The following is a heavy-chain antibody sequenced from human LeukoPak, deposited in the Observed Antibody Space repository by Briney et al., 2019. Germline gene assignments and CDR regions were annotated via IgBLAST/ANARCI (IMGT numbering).Heavy chain of an antibody. CDR3: ARELGWLRLSEGYFDY. CDR1: VYTFGSYA. Sequence: GVSLRLSCAASVYTFGSYAMHWVREAPCKGLEWVKLISYDGTNKYYGDSVKGRFTISRDNSKNTLYVQMSSLRAEDTAVYYCARELGWLRLSEGYFDYWGQGTLVTVSS. V-gene: IGHV3-30*04. CDR2: ISYDGTNK. J-gene: IGHJ4*02. D-gene: IGHD5-12*01.